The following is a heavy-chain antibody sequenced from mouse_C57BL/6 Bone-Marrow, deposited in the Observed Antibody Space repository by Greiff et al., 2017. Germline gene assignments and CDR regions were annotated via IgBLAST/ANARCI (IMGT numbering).Heavy chain of an antibody. CDR1: GFTFNTYA. J-gene: IGHJ3*01. CDR2: IRSKSSNYAT. Sequence: EVQGVESGGGLVQPKGSLKLSCAASGFTFNTYAMHWVRQAPGKGLEWVARIRSKSSNYATYYADSVKDRFTISRDDSQSMLYLQMNNLKTEDTARYYCVREAHYYGSSYWFAYWGQGTLVTVSA. V-gene: IGHV10-3*01. D-gene: IGHD1-1*01. CDR3: VREAHYYGSSYWFAY.